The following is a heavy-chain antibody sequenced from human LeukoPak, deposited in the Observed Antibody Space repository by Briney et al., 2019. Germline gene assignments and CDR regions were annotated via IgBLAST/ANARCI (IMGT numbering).Heavy chain of an antibody. Sequence: HGGSLRLSCAASGFILSDYNMNWVRQAPGKGLEWVSFIAISGTYITYADSVKGRFTISRDNAKNSLYLQMNSLRAEDTAVYYCARDLSATARAYDYWGQGTLVTVSS. CDR3: ARDLSATARAYDY. D-gene: IGHD1-26*01. V-gene: IGHV3-21*01. J-gene: IGHJ4*02. CDR1: GFILSDYN. CDR2: IAISGTYI.